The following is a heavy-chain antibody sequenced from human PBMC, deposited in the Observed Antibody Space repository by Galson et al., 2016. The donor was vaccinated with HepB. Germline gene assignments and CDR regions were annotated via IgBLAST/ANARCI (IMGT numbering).Heavy chain of an antibody. V-gene: IGHV1-46*01. D-gene: IGHD2-21*02. J-gene: IGHJ4*02. CDR2: FNPRDGTT. Sequence: SVKVSCTASGYTFINYFIHWVRQAPGQGLEWMGIFNPRDGTTNYPQKFQGRATMTGDTSASTAYMLLGSLKSEDTAMYYCTRVNTYGQAVHCGTDCKSWDDFDCWGQGTLVTVSS. CDR3: TRVNTYGQAVHCGTDCKSWDDFDC. CDR1: GYTFINYF.